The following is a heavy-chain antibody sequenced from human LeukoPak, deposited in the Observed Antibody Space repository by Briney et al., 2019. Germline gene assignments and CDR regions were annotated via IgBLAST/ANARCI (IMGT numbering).Heavy chain of an antibody. D-gene: IGHD4-4*01. J-gene: IGHJ4*02. V-gene: IGHV3-11*01. CDR2: ISSSGSNI. CDR1: GFTFSDYY. Sequence: GWSLRLSCAASGFTFSDYYMSWIRQAPGKGLEWVSYISSSGSNIYYADSVKGRFTISRDNAKNSLYLQMNSLRAEDTAVYYCATDYSRPHFDYWGQGTLVTVSS. CDR3: ATDYSRPHFDY.